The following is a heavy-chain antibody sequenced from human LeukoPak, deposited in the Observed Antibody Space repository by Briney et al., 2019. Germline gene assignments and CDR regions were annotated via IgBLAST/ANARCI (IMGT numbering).Heavy chain of an antibody. CDR3: AKGYDYYVGDY. D-gene: IGHD3-10*02. CDR2: IRYDGSNK. Sequence: PGGSLRLSCGASGFTFSNYGMHWVRQAPGKGLEWVAFIRYDGSNKDYADSAKGRFTFSRDNSKNMLYLQMNSLRAEDTAVYYCAKGYDYYVGDYRGQGILVTVSS. V-gene: IGHV3-30*02. J-gene: IGHJ4*02. CDR1: GFTFSNYG.